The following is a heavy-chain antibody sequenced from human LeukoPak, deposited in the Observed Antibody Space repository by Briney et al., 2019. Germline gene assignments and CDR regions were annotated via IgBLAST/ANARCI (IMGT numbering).Heavy chain of an antibody. D-gene: IGHD3-22*01. CDR2: IYTSGST. V-gene: IGHV4-4*07. Sequence: SETLSLTCTVSGGSISTYYWSWIGQPAGKGLEWIGRIYTSGSTNYNPSLKSRVTMSVDTSKNQFSLKLSSVTAADTAIYFCARDRNYDHAFDIWGQGTMVTVSS. J-gene: IGHJ3*02. CDR3: ARDRNYDHAFDI. CDR1: GGSISTYY.